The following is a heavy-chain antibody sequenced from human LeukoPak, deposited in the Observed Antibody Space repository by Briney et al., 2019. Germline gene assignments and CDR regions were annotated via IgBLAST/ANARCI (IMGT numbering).Heavy chain of an antibody. J-gene: IGHJ4*02. CDR2: ISYDGSNK. Sequence: GGSLRLSCAASGFTFSSYAMHWVRQAPGKGLEWVAVISYDGSNKYYADSVKGRFTISRDNSKNTLYLQMNSLRAEDTAVYYCARAPRDLSLAARPPLHYWGQGTLVTVSS. V-gene: IGHV3-30-3*01. CDR1: GFTFSSYA. CDR3: ARAPRDLSLAARPPLHY. D-gene: IGHD6-6*01.